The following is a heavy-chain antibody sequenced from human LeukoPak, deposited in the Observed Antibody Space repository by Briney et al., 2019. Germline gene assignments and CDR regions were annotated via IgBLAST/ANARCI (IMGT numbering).Heavy chain of an antibody. D-gene: IGHD2-15*01. CDR3: AKGVGYCSGGSCQQFDY. CDR1: GFTFSDNY. V-gene: IGHV3-11*01. J-gene: IGHJ4*02. Sequence: GGSLRLSCAASGFTFSDNYMTWVRQAPGKGLEWLSYISGNGGVIQYADSVKGRFTISRDNAKNLLYLQMDSLRVEDTAVYYCAKGVGYCSGGSCQQFDYWGQGTLVTVSS. CDR2: ISGNGGVI.